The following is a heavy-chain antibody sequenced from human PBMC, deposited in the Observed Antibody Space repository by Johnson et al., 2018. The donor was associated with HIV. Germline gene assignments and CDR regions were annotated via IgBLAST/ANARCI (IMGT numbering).Heavy chain of an antibody. Sequence: VQLVESGGGVVQPGGSLRLSCAASGFTFSSYGMHWVRQAPGKGLEWVSGIDWNGGRQAYVDSVKGRFTISRDNAKNSLYMEMNSLRAEDTALYYCARGSDPFGGVIVNGAFNIWGQGTMVTVSS. D-gene: IGHD3-16*02. CDR3: ARGSDPFGGVIVNGAFNI. CDR1: GFTFSSYG. V-gene: IGHV3-20*04. CDR2: IDWNGGRQ. J-gene: IGHJ3*02.